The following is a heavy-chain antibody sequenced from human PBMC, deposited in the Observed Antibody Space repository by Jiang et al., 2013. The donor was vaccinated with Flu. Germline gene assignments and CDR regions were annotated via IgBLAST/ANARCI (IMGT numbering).Heavy chain of an antibody. CDR1: GFTFSSYA. CDR3: AKGRGTMIVVVIKVPRGGYFDY. D-gene: IGHD3-22*01. Sequence: QLLESGGGLVQPGGSLRLSCAASGFTFSSYAMSWVRQAPGKGLEWVSAISGSGGSTYYADSVKGRFTISRDNSKNTLYLQMNSLRAEDTAVYYCAKGRGTMIVVVIKVPRGGYFDYWGQGTLVTVSS. CDR2: ISGSGGST. J-gene: IGHJ4*02. V-gene: IGHV3-23*01.